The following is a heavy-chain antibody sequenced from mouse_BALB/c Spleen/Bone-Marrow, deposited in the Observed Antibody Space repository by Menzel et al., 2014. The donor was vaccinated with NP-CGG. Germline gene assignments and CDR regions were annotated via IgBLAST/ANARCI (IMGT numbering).Heavy chain of an antibody. D-gene: IGHD2-4*01. J-gene: IGHJ4*01. Sequence: VMLVESGPGLVAPSQSLTITCTVSGFSLTSYGVHWVRQPPRKGLEWLGVIWAGGSTNYNSALMSRLSISKDNSKSQVFLKMNSLQTDDTAMYYCARESTMITSMDYWGQGTSVTVSS. CDR1: GFSLTSYG. CDR3: ARESTMITSMDY. V-gene: IGHV2-9*02. CDR2: IWAGGST.